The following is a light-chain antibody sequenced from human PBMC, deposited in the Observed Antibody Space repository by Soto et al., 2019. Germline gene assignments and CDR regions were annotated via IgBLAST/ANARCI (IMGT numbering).Light chain of an antibody. CDR1: ETVATN. Sequence: IVLTQSPGTLSLSPGERATLSCWASETVATNLAWYQQKPGQAPRLLISGASTRAAGIPDRFSGSGSGTDFTLTINRLEPEDFAVYYCQQYGSSITFGQGTRLEIK. J-gene: IGKJ5*01. CDR3: QQYGSSIT. CDR2: GAS. V-gene: IGKV3-20*01.